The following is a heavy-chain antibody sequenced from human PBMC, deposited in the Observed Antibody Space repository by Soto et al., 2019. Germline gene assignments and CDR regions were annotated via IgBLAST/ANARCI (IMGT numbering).Heavy chain of an antibody. Sequence: SETLSLTCSVSGAVVTSGENYWSWVRQPPGKGLEWLGYIYDSGVTSYTPALKSRVTLSLDRPNNQVSLKLRSVTAADTAVYFCVRDLEHGYTGNGGGHG. D-gene: IGHD5-18*01. J-gene: IGHJ4*01. V-gene: IGHV4-30-4*08. CDR1: GAVVTSGENY. CDR2: IYDSGVT. CDR3: VRDLEHGYTGNG.